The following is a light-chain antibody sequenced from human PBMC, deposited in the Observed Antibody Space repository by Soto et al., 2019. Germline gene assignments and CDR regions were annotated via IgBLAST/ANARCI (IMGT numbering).Light chain of an antibody. Sequence: EIVLTQSPGTLSLSPGERATLSCRASQSISNSYLAWYQQKPGQAPRLLIYGVSSRTTGIPDRFSGSGSGTDFTLTITRLEPEDFAVYYCLQYGSSPFTFGPGTKVDIK. CDR1: QSISNSY. J-gene: IGKJ3*01. CDR3: LQYGSSPFT. V-gene: IGKV3-20*01. CDR2: GVS.